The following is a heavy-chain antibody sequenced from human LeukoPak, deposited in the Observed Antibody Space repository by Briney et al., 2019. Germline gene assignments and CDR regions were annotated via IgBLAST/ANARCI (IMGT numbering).Heavy chain of an antibody. CDR3: TWMATVRTVDY. CDR2: ITYDGTT. Sequence: PGGSLRLSCAASGFTFSSYAMSWVRQAPGKGLEWVGRITYDGTTDYAAPVKGRFSISRDNSKNTFYLQMNSLQTDDTAMYYCTWMATVRTVDYWGQGTLVTVSS. CDR1: GFTFSSYA. V-gene: IGHV3-15*01. J-gene: IGHJ4*02. D-gene: IGHD4-17*01.